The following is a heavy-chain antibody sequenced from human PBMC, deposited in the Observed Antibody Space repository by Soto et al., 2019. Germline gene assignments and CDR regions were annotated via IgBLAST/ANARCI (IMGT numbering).Heavy chain of an antibody. CDR2: IIPILGIA. CDR3: ARVSSSSSIDY. D-gene: IGHD6-6*01. J-gene: IGHJ4*02. CDR1: GGTFSSYT. V-gene: IGHV1-69*02. Sequence: SVKVSCKASGGTFSSYTISWVRQAPGQGLEWMGRIIPILGIANYAQKFQGRVTITADKSTSTAYMELSSLRSEDTAVYYCARVSSSSSIDYWGQGTLVTVSS.